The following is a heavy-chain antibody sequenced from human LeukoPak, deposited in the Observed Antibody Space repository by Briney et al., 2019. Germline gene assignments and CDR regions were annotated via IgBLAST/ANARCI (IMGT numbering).Heavy chain of an antibody. CDR3: ARNGRVRRVVKDLFEY. Sequence: ASVRVSCKTSGYTFTDYDITWVRQAPGQGLEWMGRVSPYNGNTYYSQRFQDRVTITKDTSTGTAYMDLRNLRTDDTAMYYCARNGRVRRVVKDLFEYWGQGTLVAVSS. V-gene: IGHV1-18*01. CDR2: VSPYNGNT. D-gene: IGHD3-10*01. J-gene: IGHJ4*02. CDR1: GYTFTDYD.